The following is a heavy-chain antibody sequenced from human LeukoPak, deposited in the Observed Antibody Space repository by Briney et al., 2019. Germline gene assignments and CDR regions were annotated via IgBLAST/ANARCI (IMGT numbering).Heavy chain of an antibody. J-gene: IGHJ4*02. Sequence: PSQTLSLTCAVSGGSISSGGYSWSWIRQPPRKGLEWIGYIYHSGSTYYNPSLKSRVTISVDRSKNQFSLKLSSVTAADTAVYYCASGDGDYGGVLNYWGQGTLVTVSS. CDR3: ASGDGDYGGVLNY. D-gene: IGHD4-17*01. CDR2: IYHSGST. V-gene: IGHV4-30-2*01. CDR1: GGSISSGGYS.